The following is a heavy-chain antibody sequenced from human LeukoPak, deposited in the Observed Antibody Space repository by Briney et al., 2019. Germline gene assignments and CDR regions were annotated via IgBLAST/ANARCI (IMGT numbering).Heavy chain of an antibody. J-gene: IGHJ4*02. CDR1: GNSFTSYW. CDR3: ARHSRGYCSSTSCYTYFDY. CDR2: IVPSDSYT. V-gene: IGHV5-10-1*01. D-gene: IGHD2-2*02. Sequence: GEFLRISGKGSGNSFTSYWISWVGRMPGKAREWRGRIVPSDSYTNYSPSFQGHVTISADKSISTAYLQWSSLKASDTAMYYCARHSRGYCSSTSCYTYFDYWGQGTLVTVSS.